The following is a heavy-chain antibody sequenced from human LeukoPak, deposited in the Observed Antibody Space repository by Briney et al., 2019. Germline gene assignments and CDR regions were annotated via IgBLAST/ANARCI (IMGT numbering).Heavy chain of an antibody. CDR2: IKQDGSEK. CDR3: ARDSTGYGYEEWN. CDR1: GFTFDDYA. J-gene: IGHJ4*02. V-gene: IGHV3-7*01. Sequence: GGSLRLSCAASGFTFDDYAMHWVRQAPGKGLEWVANIKQDGSEKYYVDSVKGRFTISRDNAKNSLYLQMNSLRAEDTALYYCARDSTGYGYEEWNWGQGTLVTVSS. D-gene: IGHD5-18*01.